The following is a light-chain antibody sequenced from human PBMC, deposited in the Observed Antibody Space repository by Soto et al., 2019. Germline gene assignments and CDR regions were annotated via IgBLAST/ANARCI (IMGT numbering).Light chain of an antibody. CDR2: DAS. CDR1: QSVRSS. Sequence: EIVSTQSPATLSLSPGERATLSCRASQSVRSSLGWYQQKPGQPPRLLIYDASNRATGIPARFSGSGSGTDFTLTISSLEPEDFAIYFCQQRSDWPRITFGQGTRLEIK. V-gene: IGKV3-11*01. J-gene: IGKJ5*01. CDR3: QQRSDWPRIT.